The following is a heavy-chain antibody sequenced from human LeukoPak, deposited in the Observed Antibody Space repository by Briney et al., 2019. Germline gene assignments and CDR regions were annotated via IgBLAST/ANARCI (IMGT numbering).Heavy chain of an antibody. CDR2: ITGSGDST. CDR1: GFTFTSYG. D-gene: IGHD1-1*01. J-gene: IGHJ5*02. Sequence: PGGSLRLSCAASGFTFTSYGMSWVRQAPGKGLEWVSHITGSGDSTYYVDSVKGRFTISRDNSKNTLYLQMNSLRAEDTAVYYCAKDQSGTTPWGQGTLATVSS. V-gene: IGHV3-23*01. CDR3: AKDQSGTTP.